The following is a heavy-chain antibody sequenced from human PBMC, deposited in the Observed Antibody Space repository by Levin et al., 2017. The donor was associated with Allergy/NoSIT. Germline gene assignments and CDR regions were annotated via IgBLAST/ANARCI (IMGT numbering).Heavy chain of an antibody. CDR3: ARWVPYYYDSSGYLP. V-gene: IGHV1-3*01. CDR1: GYTFTSYA. J-gene: IGHJ4*02. CDR2: INAGNGST. D-gene: IGHD3-22*01. Sequence: GASVKVSCKASGYTFTSYAMHWVRQAPGQRLEWMGWINAGNGSTKYSQKFQGRVTITRDTSASTAYMELSSLRSEDTAVYYCARWVPYYYDSSGYLPRGQGTLVTVSS.